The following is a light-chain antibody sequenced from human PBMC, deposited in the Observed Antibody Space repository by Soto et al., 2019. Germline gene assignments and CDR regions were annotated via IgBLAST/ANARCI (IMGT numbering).Light chain of an antibody. CDR3: LLSFRGAGV. Sequence: QAVLTQEPSLTVSPGGTVTLTCGSSTGPVTSGHYPYWFQQKPGQAPRALIYETSNKHSWTPARFSGSLLGGKAALTLSGAQPEDEADYYCLLSFRGAGVFGGGTKLTVL. CDR1: TGPVTSGHY. V-gene: IGLV7-46*01. J-gene: IGLJ3*02. CDR2: ETS.